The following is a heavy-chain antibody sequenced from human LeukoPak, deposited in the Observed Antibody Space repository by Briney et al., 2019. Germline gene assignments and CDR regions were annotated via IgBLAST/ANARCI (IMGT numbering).Heavy chain of an antibody. D-gene: IGHD3-16*02. V-gene: IGHV4-59*12. CDR2: IYYSGST. Sequence: SETLSLTCTVSGGSISSYYWSWIRQPPGKGLEWIGYIYYSGSTNYNPSLKSRVTISVDTSKNQFSLKLSSVTAADTAVYYCARGAKVITFGGVIGLYYIDYWGQGTLVTVSS. J-gene: IGHJ4*02. CDR1: GGSISSYY. CDR3: ARGAKVITFGGVIGLYYIDY.